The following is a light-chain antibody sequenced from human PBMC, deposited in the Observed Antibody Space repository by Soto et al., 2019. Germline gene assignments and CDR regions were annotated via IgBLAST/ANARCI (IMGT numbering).Light chain of an antibody. J-gene: IGKJ1*01. CDR2: GAS. Sequence: IVLTQSPGTLYLSPGERATLSCWASQSVSNRYLAWYQQKPGQAPRLLIYGASSRATGIPDRFSGSGSGTDFTLTISRLEPEDFAVYYCQQYASSWTFGQGTKVEIK. V-gene: IGKV3-20*01. CDR3: QQYASSWT. CDR1: QSVSNRY.